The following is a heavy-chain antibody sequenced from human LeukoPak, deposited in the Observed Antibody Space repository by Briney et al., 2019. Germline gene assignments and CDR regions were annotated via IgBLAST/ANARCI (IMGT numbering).Heavy chain of an antibody. J-gene: IGHJ5*02. CDR3: AKGGSPYCSSISCSRANWLDP. Sequence: LRLSCAASGFTFSSYGMHWVRQAPGKGLEWIGEINFSGSADYNPSLKSRVTISVDTSKNQFSLKLSSVTAADTAVYYCAKGGSPYCSSISCSRANWLDPWGQGASVTVSP. V-gene: IGHV4-34*08. CDR1: GFTFSSYG. D-gene: IGHD2-2*01. CDR2: INFSGSA.